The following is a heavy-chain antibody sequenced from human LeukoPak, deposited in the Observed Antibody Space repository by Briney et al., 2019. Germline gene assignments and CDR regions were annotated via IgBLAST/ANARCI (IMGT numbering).Heavy chain of an antibody. CDR3: ARGADTGIAAAGTLFWFDP. CDR2: IYTSGST. J-gene: IGHJ5*02. D-gene: IGHD6-13*01. CDR1: GGSISSYY. Sequence: SETLSLTCTVSGGSISSYYWSWIRQPAGKGLEWIGRIYTSGSTNYNPSLKSRVTMSVDTSKNQFSLKLSSVTAADTAVYYCARGADTGIAAAGTLFWFDPWGQGTLVTVSS. V-gene: IGHV4-4*07.